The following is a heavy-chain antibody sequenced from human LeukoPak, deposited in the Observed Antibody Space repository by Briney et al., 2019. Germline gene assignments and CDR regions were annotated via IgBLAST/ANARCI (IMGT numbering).Heavy chain of an antibody. CDR3: ARGRRWLQFLFDY. J-gene: IGHJ4*02. Sequence: SETLSLTCAVSGGSISSSGYYWSWIRQPPGKGLEWIGEINHSGSTNYNPSLKSRVTISVDTSKNQFSLKLSSVTAADTAVYYCARGRRWLQFLFDYWGQGTLVTVSS. V-gene: IGHV4-39*07. CDR2: INHSGST. D-gene: IGHD5-24*01. CDR1: GGSISSSGYY.